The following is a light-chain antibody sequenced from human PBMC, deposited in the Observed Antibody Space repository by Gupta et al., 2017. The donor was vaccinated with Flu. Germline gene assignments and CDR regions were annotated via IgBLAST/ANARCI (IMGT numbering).Light chain of an antibody. Sequence: GDRVTITCRASQDVTSWLAWYQQKPGEAPKLLIHAASRLQSGVPSRFSGSGYGTDFTLTISSLQAEDFATYYCQQANSLPLTFGGGTKVEIK. J-gene: IGKJ4*01. CDR2: AAS. CDR3: QQANSLPLT. V-gene: IGKV1-12*01. CDR1: QDVTSW.